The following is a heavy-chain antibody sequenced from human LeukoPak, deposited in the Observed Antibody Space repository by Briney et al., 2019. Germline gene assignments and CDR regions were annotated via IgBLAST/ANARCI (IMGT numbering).Heavy chain of an antibody. CDR3: ARDRGVVTATYYFDY. CDR1: GFTYSRYG. Sequence: GGSLRLSCAASGFTYSRYGMNWVRQAPGKALEWVSSISSSSSYIYYADSMKGRFTISRDNAKNSLYLQMNSLRAEDTAVYYCARDRGVVTATYYFDYWGQGTLVTVSS. J-gene: IGHJ4*02. CDR2: ISSSSSYI. V-gene: IGHV3-21*01. D-gene: IGHD2-21*02.